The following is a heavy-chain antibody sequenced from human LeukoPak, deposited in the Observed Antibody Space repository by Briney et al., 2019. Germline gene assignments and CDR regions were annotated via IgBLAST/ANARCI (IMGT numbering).Heavy chain of an antibody. CDR1: GFTFDDYA. V-gene: IGHV3-43D*04. D-gene: IGHD3-3*01. CDR3: AKDITIFGVVPCFDY. CDR2: ISWDGGST. J-gene: IGHJ4*02. Sequence: AGGSLRLSCAASGFTFDDYAMHWVRQAPGKGLERVSLISWDGGSTYYADSVKGRFTISRDNSKNSLYLQMNSLRAEDTALYYCAKDITIFGVVPCFDYWGQGTLVTVSS.